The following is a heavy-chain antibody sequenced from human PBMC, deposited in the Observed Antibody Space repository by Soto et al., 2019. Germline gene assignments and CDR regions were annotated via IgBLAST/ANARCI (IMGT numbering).Heavy chain of an antibody. CDR2: MYYSGST. Sequence: SETLSLTCTVFGGSISSDYWSWIRLPPGKGLEWIGHMYYSGSTKYNPSLKSRVTISIDTSRNHFSLKLTSVTAADTAMYYCARRPYGSGHYYYYGMDVWGQGTTVTVSS. J-gene: IGHJ6*02. CDR3: ARRPYGSGHYYYYGMDV. D-gene: IGHD3-10*01. V-gene: IGHV4-59*01. CDR1: GGSISSDY.